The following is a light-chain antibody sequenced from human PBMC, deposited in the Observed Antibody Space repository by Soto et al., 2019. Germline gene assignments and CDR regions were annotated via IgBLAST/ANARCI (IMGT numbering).Light chain of an antibody. V-gene: IGKV3-20*01. J-gene: IGKJ4*01. CDR1: QSVSSSY. Sequence: EIVLTQSPGTLSLSPGERATLSCRASQSVSSSYLAWYQQKPGQAPRLLIYRASIRATGIPDRFSGSGSGTDFTLTISRLEPEDFAVYYCQQYGNSPLAFGGGTKVEIK. CDR3: QQYGNSPLA. CDR2: RAS.